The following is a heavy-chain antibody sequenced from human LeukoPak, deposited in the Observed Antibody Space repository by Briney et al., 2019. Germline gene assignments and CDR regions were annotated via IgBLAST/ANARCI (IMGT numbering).Heavy chain of an antibody. CDR3: AAGTELY. V-gene: IGHV3-48*03. CDR1: GFTFRSYE. D-gene: IGHD1-1*01. CDR2: ISSSGNTK. Sequence: GGSLRFSRAASGFTFRSYEMNWVRQAPGKWLELVSYISSSGNTKYYADSVKGRFTISRDNTKKSLYLQMNSLRAEDTAVYYCAAGTELYWGQGTLVTVSS. J-gene: IGHJ4*02.